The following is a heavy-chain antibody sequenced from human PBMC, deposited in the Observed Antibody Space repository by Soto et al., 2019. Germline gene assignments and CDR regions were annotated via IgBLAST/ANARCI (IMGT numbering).Heavy chain of an antibody. Sequence: ASETLSLTCTVSGGSISSSSYYWGWIRQPPGKGLEWIGSIYYSGSTYYNPSLKSRVTISVDTSKNQFSLKLSSVTAADTAVYYCARDLRTMVREGGAYYYYGMDVWGQGTTVTVSS. CDR2: IYYSGST. D-gene: IGHD3-10*01. CDR3: ARDLRTMVREGGAYYYYGMDV. CDR1: GGSISSSSYY. J-gene: IGHJ6*02. V-gene: IGHV4-39*07.